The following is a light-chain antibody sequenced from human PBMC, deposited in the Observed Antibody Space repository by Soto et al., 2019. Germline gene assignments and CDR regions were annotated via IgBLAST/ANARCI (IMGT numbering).Light chain of an antibody. CDR2: DAS. CDR1: QGVSSY. Sequence: EIVLTQSPATLSLSPGERATLSCRASQGVSSYLAWYQQKPGQAPRLLIYDASNRATGIPARFSGSGPVTDFTLTISSLEPEDFAVYYCQQRSNWHTFGQGTRLEIK. V-gene: IGKV3D-11*01. J-gene: IGKJ5*01. CDR3: QQRSNWHT.